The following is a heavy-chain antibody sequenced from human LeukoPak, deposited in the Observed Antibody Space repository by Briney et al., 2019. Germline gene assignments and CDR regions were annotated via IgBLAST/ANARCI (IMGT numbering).Heavy chain of an antibody. CDR1: GGSISSSSYY. CDR3: ARGVSGSHSYYFDY. V-gene: IGHV4-61*02. CDR2: IYTSGST. D-gene: IGHD1-26*01. J-gene: IGHJ4*02. Sequence: SETLSLTCTVSGGSISSSSYYWSWIRQPAGKGLEWIGRIYTSGSTNYNPSLKSRVTMSVDTSKNQFSLKLSSVTAADTAVYYCARGVSGSHSYYFDYWGQGTLVTVSS.